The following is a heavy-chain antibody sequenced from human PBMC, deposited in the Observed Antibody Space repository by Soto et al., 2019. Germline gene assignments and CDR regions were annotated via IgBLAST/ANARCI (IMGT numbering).Heavy chain of an antibody. CDR3: ARDPPYSSSWYYFDY. CDR2: ITSTGSYI. J-gene: IGHJ4*02. CDR1: GFTFSDYS. Sequence: GGSLRLSCAASGFTFSDYSMNWVRQAPGKGLEWLSSITSTGSYIYYADSVKGRFTISRDNAGSSLFLQMNSLRAEDTAMYYCARDPPYSSSWYYFDYWGQGTPVTVYS. V-gene: IGHV3-21*01. D-gene: IGHD6-13*01.